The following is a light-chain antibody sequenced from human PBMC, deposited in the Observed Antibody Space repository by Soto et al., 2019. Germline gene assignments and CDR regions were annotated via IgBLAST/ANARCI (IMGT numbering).Light chain of an antibody. J-gene: IGKJ5*01. Sequence: EVVMTQSPAPLSVSPGERATLSCRASQSVGSNLAWYQQKPGQSPRLLIYTASTRATGIPAKFSASGSGTEFTFTINSLQAEDCVVYYCQQYNNCPPISFGQGTRLEIK. CDR1: QSVGSN. CDR3: QQYNNCPPIS. CDR2: TAS. V-gene: IGKV3-15*01.